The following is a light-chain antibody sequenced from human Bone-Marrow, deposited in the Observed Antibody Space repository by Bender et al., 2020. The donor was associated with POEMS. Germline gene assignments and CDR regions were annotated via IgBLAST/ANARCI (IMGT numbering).Light chain of an antibody. J-gene: IGLJ2*01. Sequence: QSALTQPASVSGSPGQSITISCSGTSSDVGSFYLVSWYQQRPGKAPKLMIHDVSNRPSGVSNRFSGSKSGNTASLTVSGLQPEDEAFYYCSSYTGSSTLVFGGGTKLTV. CDR3: SSYTGSSTLV. CDR2: DVS. CDR1: SSDVGSFYL. V-gene: IGLV2-14*02.